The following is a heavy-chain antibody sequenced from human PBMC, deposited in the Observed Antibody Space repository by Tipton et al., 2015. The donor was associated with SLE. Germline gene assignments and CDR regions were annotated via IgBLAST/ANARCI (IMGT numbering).Heavy chain of an antibody. V-gene: IGHV4-61*02. CDR2: IYPSGST. D-gene: IGHD2-8*01. CDR3: AKEKYGVFDI. J-gene: IGHJ3*02. Sequence: TLSLTCTVSGGSIMSGPSYWNWIRQPAGKGLEWIGRIYPSGSTNYNPSLRSRVTISSDPSKNQFSLKLNSVTAADTAVYYCAKEKYGVFDIWCQGTMGIVSS. CDR1: GGSIMSGPSY.